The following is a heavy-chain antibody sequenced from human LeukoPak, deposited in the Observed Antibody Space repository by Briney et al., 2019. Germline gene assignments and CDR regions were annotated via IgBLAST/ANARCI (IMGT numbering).Heavy chain of an antibody. J-gene: IGHJ6*03. CDR3: ARLARIYSSSSRSNYYYHVDV. V-gene: IGHV4-34*01. D-gene: IGHD6-6*01. Sequence: PSETLSLTCAVYGGSFSGYYWSWIRQPPGKGLEWIGEINHSGSAQYHPSLKSRVAISIDTAENQVSLKVNSVTAADTAVYYCARLARIYSSSSRSNYYYHVDVWGTGTTVIVSS. CDR2: INHSGSA. CDR1: GGSFSGYY.